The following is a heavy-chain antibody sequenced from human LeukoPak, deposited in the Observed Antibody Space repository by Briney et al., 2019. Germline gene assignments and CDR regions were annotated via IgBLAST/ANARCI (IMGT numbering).Heavy chain of an antibody. D-gene: IGHD7-27*01. Sequence: AASVKVSCKASGGTFSSYAISWVRQAPGQGLEWMGGIIPIFGTANYAQKFQGRVTITADESTSTAYMELSSLRSEDTAVYYCASNWGRLVTTDAFDIWGQGTMVTVSS. CDR1: GGTFSSYA. CDR3: ASNWGRLVTTDAFDI. V-gene: IGHV1-69*13. J-gene: IGHJ3*02. CDR2: IIPIFGTA.